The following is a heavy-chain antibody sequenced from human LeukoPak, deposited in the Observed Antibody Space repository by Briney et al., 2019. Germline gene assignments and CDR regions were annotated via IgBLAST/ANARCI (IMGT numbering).Heavy chain of an antibody. V-gene: IGHV1-69*01. CDR3: AREEYCSSTSCYTEY. CDR1: GGTFSSYA. CDR2: IIPIFGTA. J-gene: IGHJ4*02. D-gene: IGHD2-2*02. Sequence: GASVKVSCKASGGTFSSYAISWVRQAPGQGLEWMGGIIPIFGTANYAQKFQGRVTITADESTSTAYMELSSLRSEDTAVYYCAREEYCSSTSCYTEYWGQGTLVTVSS.